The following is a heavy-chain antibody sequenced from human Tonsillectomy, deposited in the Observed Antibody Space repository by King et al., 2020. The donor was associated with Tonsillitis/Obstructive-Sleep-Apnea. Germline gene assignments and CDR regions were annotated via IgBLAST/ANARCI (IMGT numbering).Heavy chain of an antibody. CDR2: INHSGST. V-gene: IGHV4-34*01. Sequence: VQLQQWGAGLLKPSEPLSLTCAVYGGSFSGYYWSWIRQPPGKGLEWIGEINHSGSTNYNPSLKSRVTISVDTSKNQFSLKLSSVTAADTAVYYCARGITMVRGVRTYNWFDPWGQGTLVTVSS. J-gene: IGHJ5*02. D-gene: IGHD3-10*01. CDR1: GGSFSGYY. CDR3: ARGITMVRGVRTYNWFDP.